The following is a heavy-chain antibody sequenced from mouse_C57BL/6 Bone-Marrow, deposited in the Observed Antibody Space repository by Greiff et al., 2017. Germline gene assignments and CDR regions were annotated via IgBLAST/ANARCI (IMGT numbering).Heavy chain of an antibody. D-gene: IGHD2-2*01. Sequence: VQLQQSGAELVRPGASVKLSCTASGFNIKDDYMHWVKQRPEQGLEWIGWIDPENGDTEYASKFQGKATITAATSSNTAYLQLSSLTSEDTAVYYCTTFYGYDGACYFDYWGQGTTLTVSS. CDR2: IDPENGDT. V-gene: IGHV14-4*01. J-gene: IGHJ2*01. CDR3: TTFYGYDGACYFDY. CDR1: GFNIKDDY.